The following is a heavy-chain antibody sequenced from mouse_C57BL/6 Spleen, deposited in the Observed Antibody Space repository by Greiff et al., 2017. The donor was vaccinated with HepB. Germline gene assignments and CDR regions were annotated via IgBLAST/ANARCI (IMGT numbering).Heavy chain of an antibody. CDR1: GFTFSDYG. CDR2: ISSGSSTI. CDR3: ARPRDDYDWYFDV. Sequence: EVMLVESGGGLVKPGGSLKLSCAASGFTFSDYGMHWVRQAPEKGLEWVAYISSGSSTIYYADTVKGRFTISRDNAKNTLFLQMTSLRSEDTAMYYCARPRDDYDWYFDVWGTGTTVTVSS. D-gene: IGHD2-4*01. V-gene: IGHV5-17*01. J-gene: IGHJ1*03.